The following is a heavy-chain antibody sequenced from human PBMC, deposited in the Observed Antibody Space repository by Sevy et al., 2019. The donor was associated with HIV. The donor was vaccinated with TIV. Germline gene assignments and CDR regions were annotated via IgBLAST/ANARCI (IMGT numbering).Heavy chain of an antibody. CDR3: ARDSLRVTRRKNWFDP. J-gene: IGHJ5*02. Sequence: ASVKVSCKASGYTFTSYGISWVRQAPGQGLEWMGWISAYNGNTNYAQKLQGRVTMTTDTSTSTAYMELRSLRSDDTAVYYCARDSLRVTRRKNWFDPWGQGTLVTVSS. CDR1: GYTFTSYG. V-gene: IGHV1-18*01. CDR2: ISAYNGNT.